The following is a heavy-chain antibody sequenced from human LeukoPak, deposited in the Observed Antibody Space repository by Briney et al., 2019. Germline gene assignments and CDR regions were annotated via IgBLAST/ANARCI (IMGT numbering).Heavy chain of an antibody. J-gene: IGHJ4*02. V-gene: IGHV3-30-3*01. CDR3: ARDSGSYYFDY. D-gene: IGHD1-26*01. CDR2: ISYDGSNK. Sequence: GGSLRLSCAASGFTFSSYTMHWVRQAPGKGLEWVAVISYDGSNKYYADSVKGRFTISRDNSKNTLYLQMNSLRAEDTAVYYCARDSGSYYFDYWGQGTLVTVSS. CDR1: GFTFSSYT.